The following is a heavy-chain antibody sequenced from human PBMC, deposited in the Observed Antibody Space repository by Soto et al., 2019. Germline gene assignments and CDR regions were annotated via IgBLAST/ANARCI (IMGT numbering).Heavy chain of an antibody. CDR3: ARGYSSSWYVGLGY. Sequence: EVQLVESGGGLIQPGGSLRVSCAASGFTVSSNYMSWVRQAPGKGLEWVSLIYSGGSTYYADSVKGRFTISRDNSKNTLYLQRSSLRAEDTAVYYCARGYSSSWYVGLGYWGQGTLVTVSS. D-gene: IGHD6-13*01. CDR2: IYSGGST. J-gene: IGHJ4*02. V-gene: IGHV3-53*01. CDR1: GFTVSSNY.